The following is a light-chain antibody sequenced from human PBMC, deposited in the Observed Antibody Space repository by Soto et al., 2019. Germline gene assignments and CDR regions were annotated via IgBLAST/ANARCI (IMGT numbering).Light chain of an antibody. V-gene: IGLV1-40*01. CDR2: GNS. CDR3: QSYDSSLSGYV. Sequence: QSLLTQPPSVSVAPGQRVTISCTGSSSNIGAGYDVHWYQQLPGTAPKLLIYGNSNRPSGVPDRFSGSKPGTSASLAITGLQAEDEADYYCQSYDSSLSGYVFGTGTKVTVL. CDR1: SSNIGAGYD. J-gene: IGLJ1*01.